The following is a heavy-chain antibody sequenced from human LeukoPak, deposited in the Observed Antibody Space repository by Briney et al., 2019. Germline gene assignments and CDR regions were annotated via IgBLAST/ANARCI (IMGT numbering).Heavy chain of an antibody. D-gene: IGHD3-22*01. J-gene: IGHJ3*02. CDR1: GFTVSSNY. CDR2: IYSGGST. Sequence: GGSLRLSCAAFGFTVSSNYMSWVRQAPGKGLEWVSVIYSGGSTYYADSVKGRFTISRDNSKNTLYLQMNSLRAEDTAVYYCARVERADDSSGYYPGAFDIWGQGTMVTVSS. V-gene: IGHV3-66*01. CDR3: ARVERADDSSGYYPGAFDI.